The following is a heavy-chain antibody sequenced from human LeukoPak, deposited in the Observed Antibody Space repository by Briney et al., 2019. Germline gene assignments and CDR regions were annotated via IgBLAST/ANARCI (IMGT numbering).Heavy chain of an antibody. V-gene: IGHV4-4*07. Sequence: SETLSLTCTVSGGSISDYYWTWIRQPARKGLEWIGRVYPSGSTNYNPSPKSRVAMSVDTSKNQFSLKLRSLTAADTAIYYCARDGGVVVPNAPAAFDIWGQGTMVTVSS. CDR1: GGSISDYY. CDR2: VYPSGST. D-gene: IGHD2-2*01. J-gene: IGHJ3*02. CDR3: ARDGGVVVPNAPAAFDI.